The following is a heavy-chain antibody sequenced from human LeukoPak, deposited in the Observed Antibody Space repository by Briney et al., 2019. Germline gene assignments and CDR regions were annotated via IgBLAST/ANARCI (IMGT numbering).Heavy chain of an antibody. Sequence: PSETLSLTCAVSGYSISSGYYRGWIRQPPGKGLEWIGSIYHSGSTYYNPSLKSRVTISVDTSKNQFSLKLSSVTAADMAVYYCARHVYCSSTSCYYSEYFQHWGQGTLVTVSS. J-gene: IGHJ1*01. CDR3: ARHVYCSSTSCYYSEYFQH. CDR2: IYHSGST. D-gene: IGHD2-2*01. V-gene: IGHV4-38-2*01. CDR1: GYSISSGYY.